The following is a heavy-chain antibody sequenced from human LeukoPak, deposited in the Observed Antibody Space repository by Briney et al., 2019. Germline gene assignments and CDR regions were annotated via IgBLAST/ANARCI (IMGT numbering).Heavy chain of an antibody. V-gene: IGHV4-59*08. CDR3: ARPAQRKFFDY. CDR2: IYHSGST. CDR1: GGSISSYY. J-gene: IGHJ4*02. D-gene: IGHD1-1*01. Sequence: SETLSLTRTVSGGSISSYYWTWIRQPPGKALEWIGTIYHSGSTDDNPSLKSRVTMSVDTSKNQFSLKLTSVTAADTAVYYCARPAQRKFFDYWGQGTLVTVSS.